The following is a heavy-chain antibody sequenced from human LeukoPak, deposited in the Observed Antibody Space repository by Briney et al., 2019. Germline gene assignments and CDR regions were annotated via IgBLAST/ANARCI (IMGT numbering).Heavy chain of an antibody. D-gene: IGHD1-26*01. CDR1: GYTFTGYY. CDR2: INPNSGGT. Sequence: ASVKVSCKASGYTFTGYYMHWVRQAPGQGLEWMGWINPNSGGTNYVQKFQGRVTMTRDTSISTAYMELSRLRSDDTAVYYCARTGSYSGNDDDAFDIWGQGTMVTVSS. CDR3: ARTGSYSGNDDDAFDI. J-gene: IGHJ3*02. V-gene: IGHV1-2*02.